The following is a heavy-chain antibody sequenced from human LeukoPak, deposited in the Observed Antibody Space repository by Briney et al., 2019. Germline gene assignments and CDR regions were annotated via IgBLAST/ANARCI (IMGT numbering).Heavy chain of an antibody. V-gene: IGHV3-9*01. Sequence: GGSLRLSCAASGFTFDDYAMHWVRQAPGKGLEWVSGISWNSGSIGYADSVKGRFTISRDNAKNSLYLQMNSLRAEDTALYYCAKDLFPTGSGIIWFDPWGQGTLVTVSS. CDR1: GFTFDDYA. CDR2: ISWNSGSI. CDR3: AKDLFPTGSGIIWFDP. J-gene: IGHJ5*02. D-gene: IGHD1-14*01.